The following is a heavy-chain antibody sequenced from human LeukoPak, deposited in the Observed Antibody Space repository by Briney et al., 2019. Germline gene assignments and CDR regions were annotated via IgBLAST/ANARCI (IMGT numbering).Heavy chain of an antibody. CDR1: GYTFSSYY. D-gene: IGHD6-19*01. CDR2: ISPNDSST. Sequence: GASVKVSCKASGYTFSSYYIHWVRQAPGQGLEWMGIISPNDSSTSYAQKFQGRVTMTRDTSISTAYMELSRLRSDDTAVYYCARVGPLGSIAVAGTWYFQHWGQGTLVTVSS. CDR3: ARVGPLGSIAVAGTWYFQH. J-gene: IGHJ1*01. V-gene: IGHV1-46*01.